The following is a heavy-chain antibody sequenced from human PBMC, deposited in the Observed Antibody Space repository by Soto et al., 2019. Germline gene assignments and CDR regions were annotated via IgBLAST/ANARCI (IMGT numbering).Heavy chain of an antibody. J-gene: IGHJ5*02. CDR2: IYYSGST. V-gene: IGHV4-30-4*01. CDR3: ASLTQPTEDNWFDP. Sequence: SESLSLTCTVSGGSISSGDYYWSWIRQPPGKGLEWIGYIYYSGSTYYNPSLKSRVTISVDTSKNQFSLKLSSVTAAATAVYYCASLTQPTEDNWFDPWGQGTLVTVSS. CDR1: GGSISSGDYY.